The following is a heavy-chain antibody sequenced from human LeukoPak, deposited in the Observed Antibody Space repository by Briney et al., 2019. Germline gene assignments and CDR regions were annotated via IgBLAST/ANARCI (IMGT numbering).Heavy chain of an antibody. D-gene: IGHD6-19*01. CDR2: IYTSGST. Sequence: SETLSLTCTVSGGSISSYYWSWIRQPAGKGLEWIGRIYTSGSTNYNPSLKSRVTMSVDTSKTQFSLKLSSVTAADTAVYYCARIRVAGQYFDYWGQGTLVTVSS. V-gene: IGHV4-4*07. CDR1: GGSISSYY. CDR3: ARIRVAGQYFDY. J-gene: IGHJ4*02.